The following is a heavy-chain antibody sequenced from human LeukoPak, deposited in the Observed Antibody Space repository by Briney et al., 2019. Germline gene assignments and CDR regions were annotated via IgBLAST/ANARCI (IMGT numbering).Heavy chain of an antibody. J-gene: IGHJ5*02. CDR3: ARDRTVRGVYWFDP. V-gene: IGHV1-2*02. CDR1: GYTFTGYY. D-gene: IGHD3-10*01. Sequence: GASVKVSCKASGYTFTGYYMHWVRQAPGQGLEWMGWINPNSGGTNYAQKFQGRVTMTRDTSISTAYMELGRLRSDDTAVYYCARDRTVRGVYWFDPWGQGTLVTVSS. CDR2: INPNSGGT.